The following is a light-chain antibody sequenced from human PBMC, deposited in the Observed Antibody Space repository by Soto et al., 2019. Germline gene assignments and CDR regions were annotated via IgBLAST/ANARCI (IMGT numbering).Light chain of an antibody. J-gene: IGLJ3*02. V-gene: IGLV1-40*01. CDR1: SSDIGAGFD. CDR3: CSYAGSNTLV. Sequence: QSVLTQPPSVSGAPGQRVTISCSGSSSDIGAGFDVHWYQHLPGTAPKLLIYGNTNRPSGVPGRFSGSKSGTSASLVISGLQAEDEADYYCCSYAGSNTLVFGGGTKLTVL. CDR2: GNT.